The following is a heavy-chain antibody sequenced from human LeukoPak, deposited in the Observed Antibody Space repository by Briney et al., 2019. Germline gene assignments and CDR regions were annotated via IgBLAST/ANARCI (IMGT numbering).Heavy chain of an antibody. CDR2: LSSSSSYI. V-gene: IGHV3-21*01. Sequence: PGGSLRLSCAASGFTFSSYSMNWVRQAPGKGLEWVSSLSSSSSYIYYADSVKGRFTISRDNAKNSLYLQMNSLRAEDTAVYYCARDEAYCGGDCYSDYWGQGTLVTVSS. D-gene: IGHD2-21*02. CDR3: ARDEAYCGGDCYSDY. CDR1: GFTFSSYS. J-gene: IGHJ4*02.